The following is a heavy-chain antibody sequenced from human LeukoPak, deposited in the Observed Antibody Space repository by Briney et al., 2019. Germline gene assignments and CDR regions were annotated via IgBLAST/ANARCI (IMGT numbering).Heavy chain of an antibody. J-gene: IGHJ4*02. CDR2: ISRCGGST. CDR1: WLNLNSYA. CDR3: AKDLWGHDYGDGY. Sequence: SWLNLNSYAIRGLRPPAAKTLEGVAAISRCGGSTYYEGSVKSRFTISRDNSKYPLYLQMNSLRAEDTAVYYCAKDLWGHDYGDGYWGQGTLVIVSS. V-gene: IGHV3-23*01. D-gene: IGHD4-17*01.